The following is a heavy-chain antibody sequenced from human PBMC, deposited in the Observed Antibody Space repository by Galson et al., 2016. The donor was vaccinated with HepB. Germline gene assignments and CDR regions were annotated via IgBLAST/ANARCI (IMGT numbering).Heavy chain of an antibody. V-gene: IGHV3-21*01. J-gene: IGHJ4*02. CDR2: ISSSSSYI. D-gene: IGHD3-22*01. Sequence: SLRLSCAASGFIFSDYGMNWVRQAPGKGLEWVSSISSSSSYIYYADSVKGRFTISRDNAKNSLHLQMNSLRAEDTAVYYRARITYDSSGYYPDSWGQGTLVTVSS. CDR3: ARITYDSSGYYPDS. CDR1: GFIFSDYG.